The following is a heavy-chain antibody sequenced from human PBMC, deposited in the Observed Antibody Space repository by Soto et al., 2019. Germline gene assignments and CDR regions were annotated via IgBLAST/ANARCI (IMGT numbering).Heavy chain of an antibody. Sequence: PSDTLYLTRAVYGGSFRGYNWNWIRHPPGKGLEWIGDINHSGITNYNPSLKSRVTISVDTSKNQFSLKLSSVTAADTAVYYCARCKSTMIVLVIPRFDYWGQVTLVTVS. V-gene: IGHV4-34*01. J-gene: IGHJ4*02. CDR2: INHSGIT. CDR3: ARCKSTMIVLVIPRFDY. D-gene: IGHD3-22*01. CDR1: GGSFRGYN.